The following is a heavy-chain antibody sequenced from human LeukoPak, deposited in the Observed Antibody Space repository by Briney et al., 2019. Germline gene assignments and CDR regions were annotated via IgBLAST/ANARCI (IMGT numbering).Heavy chain of an antibody. V-gene: IGHV4-34*01. CDR1: GGSFSGYY. CDR2: INHSGST. D-gene: IGHD3-22*01. Sequence: SETLSLTCAVYGGSFSGYYWSWIRQPPGKGLEWIGGINHSGSTNYNPSLKSRVTISVDTSENQFSLKLSSVTAADTAVYYCARGPTYYYDSSGYSFFFQHWGQGALVTVSS. CDR3: ARGPTYYYDSSGYSFFFQH. J-gene: IGHJ1*01.